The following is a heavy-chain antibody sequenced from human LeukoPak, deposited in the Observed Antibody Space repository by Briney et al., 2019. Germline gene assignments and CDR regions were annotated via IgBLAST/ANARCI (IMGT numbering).Heavy chain of an antibody. V-gene: IGHV3-21*01. D-gene: IGHD2-21*02. CDR3: ARDVVVTARPYYFDY. CDR1: GFTFSSYS. J-gene: IGHJ4*02. Sequence: GGSLRLSCAASGFTFSSYSMNWVRQAPGKGLEWVSSISSSSSYIYYADSVKGRFTISRDNAKNSLYLQMNSLRAEDTAMYYCARDVVVTARPYYFDYWGQGTLVTVSS. CDR2: ISSSSSYI.